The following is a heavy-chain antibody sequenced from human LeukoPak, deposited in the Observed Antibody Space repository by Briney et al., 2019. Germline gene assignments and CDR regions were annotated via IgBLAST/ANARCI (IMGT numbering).Heavy chain of an antibody. J-gene: IGHJ6*03. CDR3: ARGGVVVPAAPTGYYYMDV. CDR1: GYTFTSYG. V-gene: IGHV1-18*01. CDR2: ISAYNGNT. D-gene: IGHD2-2*01. Sequence: GASVKVSCKASGYTFTSYGISWVRQAPGQGLEWMGWISAYNGNTNYAQKLQGRVTMTTDTSTSTAYMELRSLRSDDTAVYYCARGGVVVPAAPTGYYYMDVWGKGTTVTVSS.